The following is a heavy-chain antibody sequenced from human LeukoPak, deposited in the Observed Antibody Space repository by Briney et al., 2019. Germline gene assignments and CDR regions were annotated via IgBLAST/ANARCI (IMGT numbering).Heavy chain of an antibody. CDR2: ISSSSYI. CDR3: ARDPEHGDYYYYYYMDV. V-gene: IGHV3-21*06. Sequence: GGSLRLSCAASGFTFSSYSMNWVRQAPGKGLEWVSSISSSSYIYYADSVKGRFTISRDNAKNSLYLQMSSLRAEDTAVYYCARDPEHGDYYYYYYMDVWGKGTTVTVSS. D-gene: IGHD4-17*01. CDR1: GFTFSSYS. J-gene: IGHJ6*03.